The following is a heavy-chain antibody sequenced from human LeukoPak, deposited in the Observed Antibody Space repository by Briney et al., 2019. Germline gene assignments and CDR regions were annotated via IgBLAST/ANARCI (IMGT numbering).Heavy chain of an antibody. CDR1: GLTFSSYA. CDR2: ISGSSGHT. Sequence: GGSLRLSCAASGLTFSSYAMSWVRQAPGKGLEWVSAISGSSGHTYYADPVKGRFTISRDNSKNTLYLQMNSLRAEDTAVYYCAKVGFSEMEWLLYSDQWGQGTLVTVSS. CDR3: AKVGFSEMEWLLYSDQ. V-gene: IGHV3-23*01. J-gene: IGHJ4*02. D-gene: IGHD3-3*01.